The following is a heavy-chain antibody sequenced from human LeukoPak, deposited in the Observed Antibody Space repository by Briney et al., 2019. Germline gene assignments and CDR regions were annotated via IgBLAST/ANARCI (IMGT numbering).Heavy chain of an antibody. D-gene: IGHD5-18*01. V-gene: IGHV3-23*01. CDR2: ISGSGGST. Sequence: GGSLRLSCAASGFTFSSYAMSWVRQAPGKGLEWDSAISGSGGSTYYADSVKGRFTISRDNSKNTLYLQMNSLRAEDTAVYYCAKVKYSYGYGVSDYWGQGTLVTVS. CDR3: AKVKYSYGYGVSDY. J-gene: IGHJ4*02. CDR1: GFTFSSYA.